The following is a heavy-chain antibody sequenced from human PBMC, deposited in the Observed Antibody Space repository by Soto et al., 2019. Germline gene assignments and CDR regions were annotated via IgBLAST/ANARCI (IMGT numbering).Heavy chain of an antibody. CDR1: GYTFTSYG. CDR3: ARGGGFYGAEKHYYYYMDV. J-gene: IGHJ6*03. D-gene: IGHD4-17*01. CDR2: ISAYNGNT. Sequence: GASVKVSCKASGYTFTSYGISWVRQALGQGLEWMGWISAYNGNTNYAQKLQGRVTMTTDTSTSTAYMELRSLRSDDTAVYYCARGGGFYGAEKHYYYYMDVWGKGTTVTVSS. V-gene: IGHV1-18*01.